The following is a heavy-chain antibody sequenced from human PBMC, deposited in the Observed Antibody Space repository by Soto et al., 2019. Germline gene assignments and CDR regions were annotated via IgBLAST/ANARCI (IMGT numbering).Heavy chain of an antibody. CDR3: AMSSSMGGGYCDY. Sequence: QVQLQESGPGLVKPSQTLSLTCTVSGGSIRSGGDYGRWIRQHPGKGLEWIGYIYYSWGTYYNPSRKSRVTLSEDTSKNQFSLKLSAVTAADRAVHCWAMSSSMGGGYCDYLGQGTLVPVSS. CDR1: GGSIRSGGDY. CDR2: IYYSWGT. J-gene: IGHJ4*02. D-gene: IGHD2-2*01. V-gene: IGHV4-31*03.